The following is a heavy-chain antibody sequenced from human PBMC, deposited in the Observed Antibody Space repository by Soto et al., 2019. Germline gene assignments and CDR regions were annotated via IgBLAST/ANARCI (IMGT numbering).Heavy chain of an antibody. D-gene: IGHD2-2*01. CDR3: AKDRRYCSSTSCRVYFDY. Sequence: GGSLRLSCAASGFTFSSYAMSWVRQAPGKXLEWVSAISGSGGSTYYADSVKGRFTISRDNSKNTLYLQMNSLRAEDTAVYYCAKDRRYCSSTSCRVYFDYWGQGALVTVSP. CDR2: ISGSGGST. V-gene: IGHV3-23*01. CDR1: GFTFSSYA. J-gene: IGHJ4*02.